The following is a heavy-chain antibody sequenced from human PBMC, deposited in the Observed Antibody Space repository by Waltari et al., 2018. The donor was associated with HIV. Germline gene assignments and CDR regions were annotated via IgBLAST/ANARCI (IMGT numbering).Heavy chain of an antibody. D-gene: IGHD6-6*01. Sequence: EVQLVESGGGLVKPGGSLRLSCAASGFTFSSYSMNWVRQAPGKGLEWVSSISSSSSYIYYADSVKGRFTSSRDNAKNSLYLQMNSLRAEDTAVYYCARNIFRIAARPFDYWGQGTLVTVSS. J-gene: IGHJ4*02. CDR1: GFTFSSYS. CDR3: ARNIFRIAARPFDY. V-gene: IGHV3-21*01. CDR2: ISSSSSYI.